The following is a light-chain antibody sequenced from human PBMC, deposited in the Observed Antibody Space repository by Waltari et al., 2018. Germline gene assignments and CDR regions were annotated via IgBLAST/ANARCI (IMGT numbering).Light chain of an antibody. CDR1: QSVSSS. V-gene: IGKV3-15*01. J-gene: IGKJ1*01. CDR2: GAS. Sequence: EIVMTQSPATLSLSPGERATLSCRASQSVSSSLAWYQQKPGQAPRLLIYGASSRATGIPDRFSGSGSGTDFTLTISSLEPEDVVVYYCLQRSNWPQTFGQGTKVEIK. CDR3: LQRSNWPQT.